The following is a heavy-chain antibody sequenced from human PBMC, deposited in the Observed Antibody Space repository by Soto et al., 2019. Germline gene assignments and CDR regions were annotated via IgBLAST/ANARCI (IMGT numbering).Heavy chain of an antibody. CDR1: GFTFSTYD. CDR3: AKVDDDTSAYRAIDD. D-gene: IGHD3-22*01. J-gene: IGHJ4*02. CDR2: ISGGGDTT. Sequence: GGSLRLSCAASGFTFSTYDMNWVRQAPGKGLEWVSGISGGGDTTYYADSVKGRFTISRDNSKNTLYLQMNSLRVEDTAAYYCAKVDDDTSAYRAIDDWGQGILVTVSS. V-gene: IGHV3-23*01.